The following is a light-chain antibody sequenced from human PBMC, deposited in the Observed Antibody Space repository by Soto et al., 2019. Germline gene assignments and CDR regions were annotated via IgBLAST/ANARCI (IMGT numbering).Light chain of an antibody. Sequence: DIQMTQSPSTLSASVGDSITITCRASQSVSSWLAWYQQKPGEAPNLLIYKASILETGVPSRFSGSGSGTEFTLTISSLQPEDFATYYCLQHNGYPLTFGGGTKVDIK. V-gene: IGKV1-5*03. CDR3: LQHNGYPLT. J-gene: IGKJ4*01. CDR2: KAS. CDR1: QSVSSW.